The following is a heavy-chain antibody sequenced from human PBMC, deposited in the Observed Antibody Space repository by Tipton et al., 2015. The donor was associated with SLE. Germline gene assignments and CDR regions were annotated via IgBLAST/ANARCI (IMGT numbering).Heavy chain of an antibody. CDR1: GGTFSSYA. CDR3: ASGDCSSTNCCRAEYFQH. CDR2: IIPIFGTA. V-gene: IGHV1-69*05. J-gene: IGHJ1*01. Sequence: QSGAEVKKPGSSVKVSCKASGGTFSSYAISWVRQAPGQGLEWMGGIIPIFGTANYAQKFQGRVTITTDESTSTAYMELSSLRSEDTAVYYCASGDCSSTNCCRAEYFQHWGQGTLVTVSS. D-gene: IGHD2-2*01.